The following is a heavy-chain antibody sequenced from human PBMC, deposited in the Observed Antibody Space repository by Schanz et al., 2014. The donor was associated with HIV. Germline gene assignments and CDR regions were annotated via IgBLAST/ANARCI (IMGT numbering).Heavy chain of an antibody. Sequence: EVQLVESGGDLVQPGRSLRLSCAASGFTFDDYAMHWVRQAPGKGLEWVSVIYSGGSTYYADSVKGRFTVSRDNSKNMLYLQMNSLRAEDTAVYYCAREYYSRNWNWFDPWGQGTLVTVSS. CDR1: GFTFDDYA. CDR3: AREYYSRNWNWFDP. J-gene: IGHJ5*02. CDR2: IYSGGST. V-gene: IGHV3-66*01. D-gene: IGHD6-13*01.